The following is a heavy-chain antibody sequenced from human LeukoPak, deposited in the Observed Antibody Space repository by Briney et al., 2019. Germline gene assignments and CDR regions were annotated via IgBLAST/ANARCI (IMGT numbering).Heavy chain of an antibody. CDR1: GYTFTGYY. V-gene: IGHV1-2*02. Sequence: ASVKVPCKASGYTFTGYYMHWVRQAPGQGLEWMGWINPNSGGTNYAQKFQGRVTMTRDTSISTAYMELSRLRSDDTAVYYCARVMSIAVDNWFDPWGQGTLVTVSS. CDR2: INPNSGGT. CDR3: ARVMSIAVDNWFDP. D-gene: IGHD6-19*01. J-gene: IGHJ5*02.